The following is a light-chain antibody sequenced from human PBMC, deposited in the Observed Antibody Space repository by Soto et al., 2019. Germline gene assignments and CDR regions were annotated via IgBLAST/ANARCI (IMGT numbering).Light chain of an antibody. J-gene: IGKJ4*01. V-gene: IGKV3-15*01. CDR1: LSGCSH. CDR2: RAF. Sequence: EIVLTQSAGTLSLSPGEGASLXCRDSLSGCSHLAWYRQKPGQAPRPLIYRAFTRAHGRPARFSGSGFGTDFTPTISSLQSEDFAVYYGQQYNNWPLTFGGGTKVDIK. CDR3: QQYNNWPLT.